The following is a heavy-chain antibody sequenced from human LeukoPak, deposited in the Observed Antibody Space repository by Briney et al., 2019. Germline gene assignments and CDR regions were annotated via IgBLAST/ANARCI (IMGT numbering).Heavy chain of an antibody. CDR2: ISAYNGNT. Sequence: ASVKVSCKASGYTFTDCYIHWVRQAPGQGLEWMGWISAYNGNTNYAQKLQGRVTMTTDTSTSTAYMELRSLRSDDTAVYYCARDGRVLLWFGELSPLYYMDVWGKGTTVTISS. D-gene: IGHD3-10*01. J-gene: IGHJ6*03. CDR3: ARDGRVLLWFGELSPLYYMDV. V-gene: IGHV1-18*04. CDR1: GYTFTDCY.